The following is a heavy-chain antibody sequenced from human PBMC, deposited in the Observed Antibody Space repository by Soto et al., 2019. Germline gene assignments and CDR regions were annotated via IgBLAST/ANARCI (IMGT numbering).Heavy chain of an antibody. Sequence: ASVKVSCKASGYTFTGYAMHWVRQAPGQRLEWMGWINAGNGNTKYSQKFQGRVTITRDTSASTAYMELSSLRAEDTAVYYCAREVDRALVGSPHYFDYWGQGTLVTVSS. J-gene: IGHJ4*01. CDR3: AREVDRALVGSPHYFDY. CDR1: GYTFTGYA. V-gene: IGHV1-3*01. CDR2: INAGNGNT. D-gene: IGHD5-18*01.